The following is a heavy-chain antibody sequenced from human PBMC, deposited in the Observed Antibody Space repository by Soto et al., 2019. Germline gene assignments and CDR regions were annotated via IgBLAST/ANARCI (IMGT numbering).Heavy chain of an antibody. V-gene: IGHV3-30*18. CDR3: VKGGYKTGRPPFDH. J-gene: IGHJ4*01. CDR1: SFRFSAYG. CDR2: ISDDGKTQ. Sequence: QVKLVEFGGAVVQSGRSLRLSCTASSFRFSAYGMHWVRQAPGKGLEWVALISDDGKTQFFTESVDGRFTISRDNSRNTLYLQMNLLRPEDTAVYYCVKGGYKTGRPPFDHLGHGTRVTVST. D-gene: IGHD6-25*01.